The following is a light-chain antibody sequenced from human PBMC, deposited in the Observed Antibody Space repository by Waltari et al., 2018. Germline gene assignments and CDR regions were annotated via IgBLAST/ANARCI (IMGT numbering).Light chain of an antibody. CDR1: QSISRN. V-gene: IGKV3-15*01. J-gene: IGKJ4*01. Sequence: EIVMTQSPATLSVSPGDGATLSCRASQSISRNLAWYQQRPGQSPRLPIYAASTRATGVPGRFSGSGSGTEFTLSISSLQSEDFAVYYCQQYKNWPLTFGGGTKVEIK. CDR3: QQYKNWPLT. CDR2: AAS.